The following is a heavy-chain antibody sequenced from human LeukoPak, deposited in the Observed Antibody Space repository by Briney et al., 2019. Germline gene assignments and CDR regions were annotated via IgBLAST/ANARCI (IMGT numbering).Heavy chain of an antibody. J-gene: IGHJ4*02. Sequence: GGSLRLSCAASGFTFSSYSMNWVRQAPGKGLEWVSSISSSSSYIYYADSVKGRFTISRDNAKNSLYLQMNSLRAEDTAVYYCASNYYGSESFDYWGQGTLVTVSS. D-gene: IGHD3-10*01. CDR1: GFTFSSYS. V-gene: IGHV3-21*01. CDR2: ISSSSSYI. CDR3: ASNYYGSESFDY.